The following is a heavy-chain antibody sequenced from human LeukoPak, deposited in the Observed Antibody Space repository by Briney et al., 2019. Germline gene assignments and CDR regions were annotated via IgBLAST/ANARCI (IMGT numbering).Heavy chain of an antibody. CDR1: GFTFSSYG. CDR2: IRYDGSNK. D-gene: IGHD2-2*02. CDR3: AKDPCSTSCYMFGY. V-gene: IGHV3-30*02. J-gene: IGHJ4*02. Sequence: GGSLRLSCAASGFTFSSYGMHWVRQAPGKGLEWVAFIRYDGSNKYYADSVKGRFTISRDNSKNTLYLQMNSLRAEDTAVCYCAKDPCSTSCYMFGYWGQGTLVTVSS.